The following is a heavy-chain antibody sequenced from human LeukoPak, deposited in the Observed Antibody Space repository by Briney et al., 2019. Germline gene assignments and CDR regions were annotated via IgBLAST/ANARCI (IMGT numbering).Heavy chain of an antibody. CDR2: ISWNSGSI. CDR1: GFTFDDYA. D-gene: IGHD6-19*01. Sequence: GRSLRLSCAASGFTFDDYAMHWVRQAPGKGLEWVSGISWNSGSIGYADPVKGRFTISRDNAKNSLYLQMNSLRAEDTALYYCALVNIAVAGSSFDYWGQGTLVTVSS. V-gene: IGHV3-9*01. CDR3: ALVNIAVAGSSFDY. J-gene: IGHJ4*02.